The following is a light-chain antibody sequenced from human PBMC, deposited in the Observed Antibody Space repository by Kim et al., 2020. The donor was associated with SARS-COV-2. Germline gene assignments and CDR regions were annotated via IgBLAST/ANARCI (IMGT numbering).Light chain of an antibody. V-gene: IGLV3-21*04. J-gene: IGLJ2*01. CDR1: NIGSTR. CDR2: YDA. Sequence: SYELTQPPSVSVAPGKTASITCGGNNIGSTRVHWYQQKPGQAPVLVIYYDATRPSGIPERFSGSNSENTATLTISRVEAGDEADYYCQVWDTTGDHLLFGGGTQLTVL. CDR3: QVWDTTGDHLL.